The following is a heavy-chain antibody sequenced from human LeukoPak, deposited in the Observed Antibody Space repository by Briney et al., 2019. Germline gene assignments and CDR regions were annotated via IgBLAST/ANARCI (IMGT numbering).Heavy chain of an antibody. V-gene: IGHV4-4*07. CDR2: MYTRGDT. Sequence: SETLSLTCTVSSGSVSNYYWSWIRQPAGKGLEWIGRMYTRGDTNYTNYNPSLKSRVSMSIDTSKNQFSLELTSVTAADTAKYYCARGQQGHYYDSTGYPASFDSWGRGTLVTVPS. D-gene: IGHD3-22*01. CDR3: ARGQQGHYYDSTGYPASFDS. J-gene: IGHJ4*02. CDR1: SGSVSNYY.